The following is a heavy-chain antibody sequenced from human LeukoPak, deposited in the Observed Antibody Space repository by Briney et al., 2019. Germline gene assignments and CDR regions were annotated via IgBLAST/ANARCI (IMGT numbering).Heavy chain of an antibody. Sequence: PGGSLRLSCAASGFTFSSYWMSWVRQAPGKGLEWVANIKQDGSEKYYVDSVKGRFTIPRDNAKNSLYLQMNSLRAEDTAVYYCARVGVGGFTVGYFDYWGQGTLVTVSS. J-gene: IGHJ4*02. CDR2: IKQDGSEK. D-gene: IGHD3-16*01. CDR1: GFTFSSYW. CDR3: ARVGVGGFTVGYFDY. V-gene: IGHV3-7*01.